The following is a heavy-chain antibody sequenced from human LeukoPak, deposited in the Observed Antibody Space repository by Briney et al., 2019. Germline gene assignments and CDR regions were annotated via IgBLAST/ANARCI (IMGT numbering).Heavy chain of an antibody. CDR3: ARDRGYSYGSALYYFDY. D-gene: IGHD5-18*01. CDR1: GYTFTNYY. V-gene: IGHV1-46*01. Sequence: ASVKVSCKASGYTFTNYYIHWVRQAPGQGLEWMGIVNPSGGSTLYAQKFQGRVTMTRDASTSTVYVDLSSLRSDDTAVYYCARDRGYSYGSALYYFDYWGQGTLVTVSS. J-gene: IGHJ4*02. CDR2: VNPSGGST.